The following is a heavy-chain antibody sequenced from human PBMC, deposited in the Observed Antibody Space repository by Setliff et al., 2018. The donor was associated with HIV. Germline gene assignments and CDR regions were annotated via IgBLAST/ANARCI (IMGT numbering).Heavy chain of an antibody. Sequence: GGSLRLSCEASGFPFSAYAFSWVRQAPGKGLEWVSTSGNGGIIVYTDSGKGRFTLSRDNSKNTLFLVLTSLRPEDTAVYYCAKQVSGYFDYWGQGALVTVSS. CDR2: SGNGGII. D-gene: IGHD3-10*01. J-gene: IGHJ4*02. CDR3: AKQVSGYFDY. CDR1: GFPFSAYA. V-gene: IGHV3-23*01.